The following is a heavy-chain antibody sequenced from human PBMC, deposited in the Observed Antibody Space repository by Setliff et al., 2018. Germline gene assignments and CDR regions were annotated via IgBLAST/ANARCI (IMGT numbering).Heavy chain of an antibody. CDR1: AYTFSGYY. Sequence: ASVKVSCKTSAYTFSGYYIHWVRQAPGQGLQWMGWINPNIGDTNYAPKFQGRVTMTRDTSIKTAYLEVNGLTSDDTAVYYCGRAGVAAADRKGLLDHWGQGTLVTVSS. CDR2: INPNIGDT. CDR3: GRAGVAAADRKGLLDH. J-gene: IGHJ4*02. V-gene: IGHV1-2*02. D-gene: IGHD6-13*01.